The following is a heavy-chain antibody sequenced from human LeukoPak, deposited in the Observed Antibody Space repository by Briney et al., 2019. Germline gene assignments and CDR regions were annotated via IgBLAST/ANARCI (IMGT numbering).Heavy chain of an antibody. D-gene: IGHD3-3*01. V-gene: IGHV3-21*01. CDR2: VSSSSTYI. J-gene: IGHJ4*02. Sequence: GGSLRLSCAASGFTFRNYAMNWVRQAPGKGLEWVSFVSSSSTYIYYADSVKGRFTISRDNAKNSLYLQMNSLRAEDTAVYYCARGRSGDFDYWGQGTLVTVSS. CDR3: ARGRSGDFDY. CDR1: GFTFRNYA.